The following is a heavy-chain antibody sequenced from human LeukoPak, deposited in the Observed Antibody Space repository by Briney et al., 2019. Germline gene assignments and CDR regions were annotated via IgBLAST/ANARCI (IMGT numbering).Heavy chain of an antibody. Sequence: SETLSLTCTVSGGSISSHYWSWIRQPPGKGLEWIGYIYYSGSTNYNPSLKSRVTISVDTSKNQFSLKLSSVTAADTAVYYCARGEYSSSAEDYYYYYMDVWGKGTTVTVSS. CDR1: GGSISSHY. D-gene: IGHD6-6*01. CDR2: IYYSGST. CDR3: ARGEYSSSAEDYYYYYMDV. J-gene: IGHJ6*03. V-gene: IGHV4-59*11.